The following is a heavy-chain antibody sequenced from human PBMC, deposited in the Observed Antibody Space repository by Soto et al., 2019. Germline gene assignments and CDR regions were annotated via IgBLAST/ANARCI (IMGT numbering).Heavy chain of an antibody. V-gene: IGHV3-73*02. CDR1: GFTFSGST. D-gene: IGHD2-15*01. CDR2: IRSKANDYAT. J-gene: IGHJ1*01. Sequence: EVQLVQSGGGLVQPGGSLKLSCAASGFTFSGSTVHWVRQASGEGLQWVGRIRSKANDYATTYIASVKGRFTISRDDSRNTEYLQMSDLKTEDTAVYYCTGGYCTGGTCYSGYFQHWGQGAMVTVFS. CDR3: TGGYCTGGTCYSGYFQH.